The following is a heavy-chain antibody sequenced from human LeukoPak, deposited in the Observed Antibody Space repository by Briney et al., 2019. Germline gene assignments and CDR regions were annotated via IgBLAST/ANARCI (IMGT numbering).Heavy chain of an antibody. Sequence: PGGSLRLSCAASGFTFSTHSVNWVRQAPGKGLEWVSSISSTSNYIHYADSVKGRFTISRDNAKNSLYLQMNSLRAEDTAVYYCARDEGYFQHWGQGTLLSVSS. V-gene: IGHV3-21*01. CDR3: ARDEGYFQH. CDR2: ISSTSNYI. J-gene: IGHJ1*01. CDR1: GFTFSTHS.